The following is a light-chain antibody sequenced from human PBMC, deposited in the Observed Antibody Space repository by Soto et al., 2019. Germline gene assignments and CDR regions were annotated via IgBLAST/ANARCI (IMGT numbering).Light chain of an antibody. V-gene: IGKV3-20*01. CDR2: GAS. J-gene: IGKJ5*01. CDR3: QHYDSLPIT. CDR1: QSVSSSY. Sequence: EIVMRQSPATLSLSPGERATLSCRASQSVSSSYLAWYQQKPGQPPRLLIYGASSRATGIPDRFSGSGSGTDFTLTISRLEPEDFAVFYCQHYDSLPITFGQGTRLEIK.